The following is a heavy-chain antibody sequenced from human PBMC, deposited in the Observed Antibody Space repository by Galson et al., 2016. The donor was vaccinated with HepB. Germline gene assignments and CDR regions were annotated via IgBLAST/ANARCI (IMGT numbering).Heavy chain of an antibody. J-gene: IGHJ4*02. CDR3: ARFRGATHAAGFDY. CDR2: ISSSGIST. Sequence: SLRLSCAASGFTLRSHSITWGRQAPGKGLEWVSSISSSGISTFYADSVKGRFTISRDNAENSMYLQMNGLRAEDTAGYYCARFRGATHAAGFDYWGQGTLVTVSP. CDR1: GFTLRSHS. V-gene: IGHV3-21*01. D-gene: IGHD3-16*01.